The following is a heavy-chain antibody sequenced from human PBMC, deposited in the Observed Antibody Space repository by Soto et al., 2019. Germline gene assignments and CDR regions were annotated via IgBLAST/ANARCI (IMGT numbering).Heavy chain of an antibody. V-gene: IGHV4-39*01. D-gene: IGHD2-8*01. CDR2: IYYSGST. CDR3: APLGYCTNGVCSDY. J-gene: IGHJ4*02. Sequence: SETLSLTCTVSGGSISSSSYYWGWIRQPPGKGLEWIGSIYYSGSTYYNPSLKSRVTISVDTSKNQFSLKLSSVTAADTAVYYCAPLGYCTNGVCSDYWGQGTLVTVSS. CDR1: GGSISSSSYY.